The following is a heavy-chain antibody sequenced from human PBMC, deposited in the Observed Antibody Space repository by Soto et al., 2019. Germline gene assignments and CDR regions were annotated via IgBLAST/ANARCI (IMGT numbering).Heavy chain of an antibody. CDR3: VKGTLFGVSVRHLDY. D-gene: IGHD2-8*01. CDR2: ISWNSGNL. Sequence: HLVESGGGLVQPGRSLRLSCAASGFNFGDYHMHWVRQAPGKGLEWVSSISWNSGNLGYADSVKGRFTISRNNAKNSLYLQMNSLRREDTALYYCVKGTLFGVSVRHLDYWGQGTLVTVSS. CDR1: GFNFGDYH. J-gene: IGHJ4*02. V-gene: IGHV3-9*01.